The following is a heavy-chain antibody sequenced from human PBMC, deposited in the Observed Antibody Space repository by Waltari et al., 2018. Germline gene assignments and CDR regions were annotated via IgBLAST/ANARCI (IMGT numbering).Heavy chain of an antibody. Sequence: EVQLLESGGGLVQPGGSLRLSCAASGFTFSSYAMSWVRQAPGKGLEWVSAISGSGGSTYYADSVKGRFTISRDNSKNTLYLQMNSLRAEDTAVYYCASTVAGSVHFDYWGQGTLVTVSS. D-gene: IGHD6-19*01. CDR1: GFTFSSYA. CDR3: ASTVAGSVHFDY. V-gene: IGHV3-23*01. J-gene: IGHJ4*02. CDR2: ISGSGGST.